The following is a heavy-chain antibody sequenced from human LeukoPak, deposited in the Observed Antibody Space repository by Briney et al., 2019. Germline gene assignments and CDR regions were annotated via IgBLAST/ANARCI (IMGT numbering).Heavy chain of an antibody. J-gene: IGHJ4*02. CDR1: GGSISSSSYY. CDR3: ARDELLWFGENYYFDY. Sequence: PSETLSLTCTVSGGSISSSSYYWGWIRQPPGKGLEWIGSIYYSGSTYYNPSLKSRVTISVDTSKNQFSLKLSSVTAADTAVYYCARDELLWFGENYYFDYWGQGTLVTVSS. V-gene: IGHV4-39*07. CDR2: IYYSGST. D-gene: IGHD3-10*01.